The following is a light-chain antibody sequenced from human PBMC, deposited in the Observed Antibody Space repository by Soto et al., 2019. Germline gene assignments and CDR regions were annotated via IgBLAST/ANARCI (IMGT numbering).Light chain of an antibody. CDR3: MQALQTPLLT. CDR1: QSLLHSNGYNY. V-gene: IGKV2-28*01. J-gene: IGKJ4*01. CDR2: LGS. Sequence: DIVMTQSPLSLPVTPGEPASISCRSSQSLLHSNGYNYLDWYLQKPGQSPQILIYLGSNRASGVTDRFSGSGSGTDFTLKISRVEAEDVGVYYCMQALQTPLLTFGGGTKVEIK.